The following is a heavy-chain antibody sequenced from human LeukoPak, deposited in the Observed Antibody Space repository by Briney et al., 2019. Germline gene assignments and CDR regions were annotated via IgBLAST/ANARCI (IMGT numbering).Heavy chain of an antibody. CDR3: ARAGKNSSTYDY. J-gene: IGHJ4*02. V-gene: IGHV4-59*01. Sequence: PSETLSLTCTVSGGSISGYYWSWIRQPPGKGLEWIGYIYHSGSTNYNPSLKSRVTISLDTSMNVFSLNLNSVTDADTAVYYCARAGKNSSTYDYWGQGTLVTVSS. CDR1: GGSISGYY. CDR2: IYHSGST. D-gene: IGHD2/OR15-2a*01.